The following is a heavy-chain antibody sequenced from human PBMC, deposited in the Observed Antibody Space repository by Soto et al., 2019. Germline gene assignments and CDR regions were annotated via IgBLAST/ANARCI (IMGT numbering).Heavy chain of an antibody. CDR2: VYYFGNI. CDR1: GGSISSGGSY. V-gene: IGHV4-39*01. CDR3: ARSFTVIVVAPGY. J-gene: IGHJ4*02. D-gene: IGHD3-22*01. Sequence: PSETLSLTCTVSGGSISSGGSYWAWIRQSPGKGLEWLGIVYYFGNIYYNPALKSRVTISIDTSKNQFSLRLSSVTAADTAVYYCARSFTVIVVAPGYWGQGTLVTVSS.